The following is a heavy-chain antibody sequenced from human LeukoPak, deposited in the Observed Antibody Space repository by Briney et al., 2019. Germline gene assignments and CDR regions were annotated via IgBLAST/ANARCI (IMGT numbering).Heavy chain of an antibody. CDR2: IIPIFGIA. V-gene: IGHV1-69*04. D-gene: IGHD2-15*01. J-gene: IGHJ4*02. Sequence: ASVMVSCKASGGTFSSYAISWVRQAPGQGLEWMGRIIPIFGIANYAQKFQGRVTITADKSTSTAYMELSSLRSEDTAVYYCASDLGYCSGGSCYAPGDWGQGTLVTVSS. CDR1: GGTFSSYA. CDR3: ASDLGYCSGGSCYAPGD.